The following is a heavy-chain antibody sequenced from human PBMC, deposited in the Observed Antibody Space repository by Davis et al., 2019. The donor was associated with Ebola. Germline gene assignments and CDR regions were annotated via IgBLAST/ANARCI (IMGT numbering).Heavy chain of an antibody. CDR1: GFSLSTSGVG. CDR2: IYWDDDK. Sequence: SGPTLVKPTQTLTLTCTFSGFSLSTSGVGVGWFRQPPGKALEWLALIYWDDDKRYSPSLKSRVTITKDTSKNQVVLTMSNMDPVDTATYYCAHRGDSSGYYYHRPFDYWGQGTLVTVSS. D-gene: IGHD3-22*01. CDR3: AHRGDSSGYYYHRPFDY. V-gene: IGHV2-5*02. J-gene: IGHJ4*02.